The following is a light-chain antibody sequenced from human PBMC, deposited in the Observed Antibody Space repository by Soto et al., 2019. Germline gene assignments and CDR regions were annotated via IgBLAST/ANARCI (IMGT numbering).Light chain of an antibody. CDR3: QQYGVSPV. Sequence: EVVLTQSPGTLSLSPGERATLSCRASQSVTSNYLAGYQQKPGQAPRLIIYGASSSATGIPDRFSGSGSGTDVTRTISRLEPEDFAVYCCQQYGVSPVLGPGTKVDIK. V-gene: IGKV3-20*01. CDR1: QSVTSNY. J-gene: IGKJ3*01. CDR2: GAS.